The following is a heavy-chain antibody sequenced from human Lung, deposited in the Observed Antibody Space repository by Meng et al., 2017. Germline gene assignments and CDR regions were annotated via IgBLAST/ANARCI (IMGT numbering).Heavy chain of an antibody. D-gene: IGHD1-26*01. CDR3: ARGTYSGSYDGDY. V-gene: IGHV4-34*02. Sequence: VQIQQGGAGLLNPSETLVPTWAVYYGSFSGYNWCGIHQPRGEVLGMIGEIINSGSTNYNQTFKGRVTMAGDTSKSQVYMRVSSVSAADRAVYYCARGTYSGSYDGDYWGQGTLVTVSS. CDR1: YGSFSGYN. J-gene: IGHJ4*02. CDR2: IINSGST.